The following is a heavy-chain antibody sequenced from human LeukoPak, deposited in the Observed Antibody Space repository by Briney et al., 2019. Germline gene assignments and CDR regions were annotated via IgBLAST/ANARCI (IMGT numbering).Heavy chain of an antibody. J-gene: IGHJ4*02. Sequence: GGSLRLSCAASGFTFSSDWMHWVRHTPGKGLVWVSRIKSDGSSTSYADSVKGRFTISRDNAKNTLYLQMNSLRAEDTAVYYCARDGYSFGHDFDYWGQGTLVTVSS. V-gene: IGHV3-74*01. CDR1: GFTFSSDW. CDR2: IKSDGSST. CDR3: ARDGYSFGHDFDY. D-gene: IGHD5-18*01.